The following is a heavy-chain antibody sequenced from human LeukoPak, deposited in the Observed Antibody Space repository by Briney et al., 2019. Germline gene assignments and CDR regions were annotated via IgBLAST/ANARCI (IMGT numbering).Heavy chain of an antibody. V-gene: IGHV3-23*01. D-gene: IGHD3-16*02. CDR2: ISGGGGST. CDR1: GFTFSSYA. Sequence: GGSLRLSCAASGFTFSSYAMTWVRQAPGKGLEWVSAISGGGGSTYYADSVKGRFTISRDNSKNTLYLQMNSLRAEDTAVYYCALFGGVIVIAYWGQGTLVTVSS. J-gene: IGHJ4*02. CDR3: ALFGGVIVIAY.